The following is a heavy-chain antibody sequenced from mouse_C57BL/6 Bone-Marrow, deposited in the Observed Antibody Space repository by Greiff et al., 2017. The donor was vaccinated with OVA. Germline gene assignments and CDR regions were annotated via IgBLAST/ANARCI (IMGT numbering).Heavy chain of an antibody. CDR2: INSDGGST. CDR3: ARSYYGSSYGYCDV. CDR1: EYAFTSHD. J-gene: IGHJ1*03. V-gene: IGHV5-2*03. D-gene: IGHD1-1*01. Sequence: EVMLVESGGGLVQPGESLKLSCESNEYAFTSHDMSWVRKTPEKRLELVAAINSDGGSTYYPDTMERRFIISRDNTKKTLYLQMSSLRSEDTALDYCARSYYGSSYGYCDVWGTGTTVTVSS.